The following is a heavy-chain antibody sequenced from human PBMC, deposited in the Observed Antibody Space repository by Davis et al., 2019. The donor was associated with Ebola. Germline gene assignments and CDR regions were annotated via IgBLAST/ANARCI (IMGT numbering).Heavy chain of an antibody. CDR3: TITVNPFDY. J-gene: IGHJ4*02. V-gene: IGHV3-73*01. CDR2: IRSKANSYAT. D-gene: IGHD4-17*01. CDR1: GFTFSSYA. Sequence: GGSLRLSCAASGFTFSSYAMSWVRQASGKGLEWVGRIRSKANSYATAYAASVKGRFTISRDDSKNTAYLQMNSLKTEDTAVYYCTITVNPFDYWGQGTLVTVSS.